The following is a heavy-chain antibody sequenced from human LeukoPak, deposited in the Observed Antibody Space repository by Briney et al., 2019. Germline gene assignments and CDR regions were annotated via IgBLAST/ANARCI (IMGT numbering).Heavy chain of an antibody. CDR1: GFSLSNPRMG. V-gene: IGHV2-26*01. CDR2: IFSNDGE. J-gene: IGHJ4*02. CDR3: ARIADTAMVDY. Sequence: SGPVLVKPTETLTLTCTVSGFSLSNPRMGVSWIRQPPGKALEWLAHIFSNDGEYYSTSLKSRLTISKDTSKSQVLLTMTNMDPVDTATFYCARIADTAMVDYWGQGILVTVSS. D-gene: IGHD5-18*01.